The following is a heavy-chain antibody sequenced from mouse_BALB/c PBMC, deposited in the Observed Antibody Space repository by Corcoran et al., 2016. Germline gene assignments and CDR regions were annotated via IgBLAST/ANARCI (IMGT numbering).Heavy chain of an antibody. CDR3: ARRALYYGSSYAMDY. D-gene: IGHD1-1*01. V-gene: IGHV8-12*01. J-gene: IGHJ4*01. Sequence: QVTLKESGPGILQPSQTLSLTCSFSGFSLSTSGMGVSWIRQPSGKGLEWLAHIYWDDDKRYNPSLKSRLTISKDTSSNQVFLKITSVDTADTATYYCARRALYYGSSYAMDYWGQGTSVTVSS. CDR1: GFSLSTSGMG. CDR2: IYWDDDK.